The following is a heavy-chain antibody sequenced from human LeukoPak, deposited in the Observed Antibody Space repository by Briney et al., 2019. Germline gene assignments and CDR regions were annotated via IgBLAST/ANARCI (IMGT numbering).Heavy chain of an antibody. CDR3: ARGEGYCSAGTCECTDY. V-gene: IGHV3-23*01. CDR2: ISGSGGST. Sequence: QPGGSLRLSCAASGFTFSSYAMSWVRQAPGKGLEWVSAISGSGGSTYYADSVKGRFTISRDNSKNTLYLQMNSLRAEDTAVYYCARGEGYCSAGTCECTDYWGQGTLVTVSS. D-gene: IGHD2-15*01. CDR1: GFTFSSYA. J-gene: IGHJ4*02.